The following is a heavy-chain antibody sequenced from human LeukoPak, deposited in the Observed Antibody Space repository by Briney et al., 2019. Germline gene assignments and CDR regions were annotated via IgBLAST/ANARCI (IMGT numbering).Heavy chain of an antibody. V-gene: IGHV1-3*01. J-gene: IGHJ4*02. D-gene: IGHD5-18*01. CDR1: GYTFTSYA. CDR3: ARPAGYSYGAGKYFDY. CDR2: INAGNGNT. Sequence: ASVKVSCKASGYTFTSYAMHWVRQAPGQRLEWMGWINAGNGNTKYSQKFQGRVTITRDTSASTAHMELSSLRSEDTAVYYCARPAGYSYGAGKYFDYWGQGTLVTVSS.